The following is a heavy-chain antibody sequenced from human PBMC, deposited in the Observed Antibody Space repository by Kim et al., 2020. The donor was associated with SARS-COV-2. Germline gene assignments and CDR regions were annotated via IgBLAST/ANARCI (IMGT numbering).Heavy chain of an antibody. J-gene: IGHJ3*02. D-gene: IGHD3-16*01. V-gene: IGHV4-61*02. CDR3: ARESLGQWGAFDI. CDR2: IYTSGST. Sequence: SETLSLTCTVSGGSISSGSYYWSWIRQPAGKGLEWIGRIYTSGSTNYNPSLKSRVTISVDTSKNQFSLKLGSVTAADTAVYYCARESLGQWGAFDIWGQGTMVTVSS. CDR1: GGSISSGSYY.